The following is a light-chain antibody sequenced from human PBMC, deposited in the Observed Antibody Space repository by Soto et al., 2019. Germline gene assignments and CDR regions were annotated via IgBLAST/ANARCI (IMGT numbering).Light chain of an antibody. J-gene: IGKJ1*01. V-gene: IGKV1-5*03. CDR3: QQYNTYSRA. CDR1: QSISSW. CDR2: KAS. Sequence: DIQMTQSPSTLSASVGDRVTITCRASQSISSWLAWYQQKPGKAPKLVIHKASSLERGVPSRFSGSGSGTEFTLTISSLQPDDFATYYCQQYNTYSRAFGQGTKVEIK.